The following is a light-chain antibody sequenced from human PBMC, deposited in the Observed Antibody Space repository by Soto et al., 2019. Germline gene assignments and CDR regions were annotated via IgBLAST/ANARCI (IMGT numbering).Light chain of an antibody. CDR1: QSVSSSY. CDR2: GAF. J-gene: IGKJ1*01. CDR3: QSYGRSPRT. V-gene: IGKV3-20*01. Sequence: DIVFMQYTGTLSLSPGERATLSCRASQSVSSSYLAWYHQNTGQXTXLLTYGAFSRATGIPDRFSGSGPGTDVPLTISRLDPKDLEVYSCQSYGRSPRTFGQGTKWIS.